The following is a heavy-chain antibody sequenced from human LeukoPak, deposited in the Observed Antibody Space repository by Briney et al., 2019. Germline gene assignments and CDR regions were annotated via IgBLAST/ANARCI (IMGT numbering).Heavy chain of an antibody. CDR2: VYSSGRT. V-gene: IGHV4-4*07. J-gene: IGHJ2*01. Sequence: SETLSLTCTVSGGSISNYYWSWIRQPAGKGLEWIGRVYSSGRTNYNPSLKSRVTMSVDTSKNQFSLKLSSVTAADTAVYYCARHYCGGDCYSRWYFDLWGRGTLVTVSS. D-gene: IGHD2-21*02. CDR3: ARHYCGGDCYSRWYFDL. CDR1: GGSISNYY.